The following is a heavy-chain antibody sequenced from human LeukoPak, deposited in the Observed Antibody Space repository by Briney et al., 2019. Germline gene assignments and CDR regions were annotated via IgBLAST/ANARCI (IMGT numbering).Heavy chain of an antibody. Sequence: SETLSLTCAVSGGSISSSNWWSWVRQPPGKGLEWVGEIYHSGSTNYNPSLKSRVTISVDKSKNQFSLKLSSVTAAGTAVYYCARVAAAAGTVYFQHWGQGTLVTVSS. CDR1: GGSISSSNW. CDR2: IYHSGST. CDR3: ARVAAAAGTVYFQH. J-gene: IGHJ1*01. V-gene: IGHV4-4*02. D-gene: IGHD6-13*01.